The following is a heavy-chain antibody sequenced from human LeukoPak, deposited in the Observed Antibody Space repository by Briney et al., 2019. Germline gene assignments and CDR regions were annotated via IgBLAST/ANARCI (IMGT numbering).Heavy chain of an antibody. D-gene: IGHD3-16*01. CDR2: SDHSGTT. V-gene: IGHV4-34*01. CDR3: ARDSKDDKSHALGLRY. J-gene: IGHJ4*02. Sequence: SETLSLTCAVYGESFSGYFWVWIRQPPGKGLEWIGQSDHSGTTNYNPSLKSRATVSVDTSKNQFSLRLTSVAAADTAVYFCARDSKDDKSHALGLRYWSQGTLVTVSS. CDR1: GESFSGYF.